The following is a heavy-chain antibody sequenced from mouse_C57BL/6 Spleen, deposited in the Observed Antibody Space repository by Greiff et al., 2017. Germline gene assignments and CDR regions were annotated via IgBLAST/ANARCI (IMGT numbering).Heavy chain of an antibody. CDR1: GFTFSDYG. CDR3: ARSYYSNYVDY. V-gene: IGHV5-17*01. J-gene: IGHJ2*01. CDR2: ISSGSSTI. Sequence: EVKVVESGGGLVKPGGSLKLSCAASGFTFSDYGMHWVRQAPEKGLEWVAYISSGSSTIYYADTVKGRFTISRDNAKNSLFLQMTSLRSEDTAMYYCARSYYSNYVDYWGQGTTLTVSS. D-gene: IGHD2-5*01.